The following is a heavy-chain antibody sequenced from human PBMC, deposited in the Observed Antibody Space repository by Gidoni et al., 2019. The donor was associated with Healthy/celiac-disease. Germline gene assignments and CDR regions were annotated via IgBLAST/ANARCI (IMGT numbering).Heavy chain of an antibody. CDR2: IAYDGSNK. CDR3: ASSFYYDSSGPYDY. CDR1: GFTCSSYA. J-gene: IGHJ4*02. Sequence: VQLVESGGGVVQPGRSLRLSCAASGFTCSSYAMHWVRQAPGKGLGWVAVIAYDGSNKYNADSVKGRFTISRDNSKNTLYLQMNSLRAEDTAVYYCASSFYYDSSGPYDYWGQGTLVTVSS. D-gene: IGHD3-22*01. V-gene: IGHV3-30-3*01.